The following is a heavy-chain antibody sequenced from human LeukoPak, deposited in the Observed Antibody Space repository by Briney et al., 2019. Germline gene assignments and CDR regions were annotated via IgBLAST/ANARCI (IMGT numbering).Heavy chain of an antibody. J-gene: IGHJ4*02. D-gene: IGHD6-19*01. CDR1: GGSFSGYY. CDR3: ARQIRPGIAVAGSFFDY. Sequence: SETLSLTCAVYGGSFSGYYWSWIRQPPGKGLEWIGEINHSGSTNYNPSLKSRVTISVDTSKNQFSLKLSSVTAADTAVYYCARQIRPGIAVAGSFFDYWGQGTLVTVSS. V-gene: IGHV4-34*01. CDR2: INHSGST.